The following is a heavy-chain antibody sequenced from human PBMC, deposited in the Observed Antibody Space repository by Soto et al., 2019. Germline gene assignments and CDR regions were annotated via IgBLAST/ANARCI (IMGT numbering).Heavy chain of an antibody. CDR3: ARDLFTNYYYYYYYMDV. V-gene: IGHV3-21*01. CDR2: ISSSSSYI. Sequence: GGSLRLSCAASGFTFSSYSMNWVRQAPGKGLEWVSSISSSSSYIYYADSVKGRFTISRDNAKNSLYLQMNSLRAEDTAVYYCARDLFTNYYYYYYYMDVWGKGTTVTVSS. D-gene: IGHD1-1*01. CDR1: GFTFSSYS. J-gene: IGHJ6*03.